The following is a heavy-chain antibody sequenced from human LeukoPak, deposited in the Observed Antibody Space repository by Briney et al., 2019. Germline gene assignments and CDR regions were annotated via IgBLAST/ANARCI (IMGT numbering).Heavy chain of an antibody. Sequence: SETLSLTCTVSGGSISSYYWSWIRQPPGKGLEWIGYIYYSGSTNYNPSLKSRVTISVDTSKNQFSLKLSSVTAADTAVYYCARHTGGWGSFDYWGPGSLVTVSS. J-gene: IGHJ4*02. CDR2: IYYSGST. CDR1: GGSISSYY. V-gene: IGHV4-59*08. CDR3: ARHTGGWGSFDY. D-gene: IGHD7-27*01.